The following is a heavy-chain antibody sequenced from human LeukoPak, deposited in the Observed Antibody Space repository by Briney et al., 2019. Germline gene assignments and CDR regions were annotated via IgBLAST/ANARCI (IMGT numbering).Heavy chain of an antibody. J-gene: IGHJ4*02. CDR1: GGSISSYY. Sequence: PSETLSLTCTVSGGSISSYYWSWIRQPPGKELEWIGYIYYSGSTNYNPSLKSRVTISVDTSKNQFSLKLSSVTAADTAVYYCARDTVGADYWGQGTLVTVSS. D-gene: IGHD1-26*01. CDR2: IYYSGST. V-gene: IGHV4-59*01. CDR3: ARDTVGADY.